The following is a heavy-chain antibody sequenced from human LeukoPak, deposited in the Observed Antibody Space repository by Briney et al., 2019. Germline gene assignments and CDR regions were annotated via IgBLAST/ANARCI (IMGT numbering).Heavy chain of an antibody. CDR2: ISGSGDNT. CDR3: AKVGGPKAGYYYYYMDV. V-gene: IGHV3-23*01. Sequence: GGSLRLSCAASGFTFSGFAMSWVRRTPGKGLEWVSGISGSGDNTLYADSVKGRFTISRDNSKNTLYLEMNSLRAEDTAVYYCAKVGGPKAGYYYYYMDVWGKGTTVTVSS. D-gene: IGHD2-15*01. J-gene: IGHJ6*03. CDR1: GFTFSGFA.